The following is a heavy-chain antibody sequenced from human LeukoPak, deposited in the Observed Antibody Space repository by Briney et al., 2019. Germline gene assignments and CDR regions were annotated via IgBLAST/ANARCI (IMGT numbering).Heavy chain of an antibody. Sequence: SETLSLTCTVSGGSISGFHWSWIRQPPGKGLEWIGYIFYSGNTNFNPSLKSRVTMSVDTSKNQFSLKLSSVTAADTAVYYCARDDGIFAAFDIWGQGTMVTVSS. D-gene: IGHD2-15*01. CDR3: ARDDGIFAAFDI. J-gene: IGHJ3*02. CDR1: GGSISGFH. V-gene: IGHV4-59*12. CDR2: IFYSGNT.